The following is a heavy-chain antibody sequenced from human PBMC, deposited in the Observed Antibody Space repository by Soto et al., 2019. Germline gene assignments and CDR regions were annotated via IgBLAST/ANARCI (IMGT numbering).Heavy chain of an antibody. CDR3: ARGRIIVAGGFDP. V-gene: IGHV1-8*01. CDR1: GYTFTSYD. J-gene: IGHJ5*02. Sequence: QVQLVQSGAEVKKPGASVKVSCKASGYTFTSYDIIWVRQATGQGLEWMGWMNPSTGNTDSAEKFQGRLTMTRNTSISTVYMEESRLSFEDTAVYYCARGRIIVAGGFDPWGQGTLVTVSS. CDR2: MNPSTGNT. D-gene: IGHD6-19*01.